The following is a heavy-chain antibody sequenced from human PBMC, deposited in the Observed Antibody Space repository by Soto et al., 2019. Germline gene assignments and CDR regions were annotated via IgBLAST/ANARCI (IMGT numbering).Heavy chain of an antibody. Sequence: QVHLVQSGAEVKKPGASVKVSCKCSGYTFTSYGITWVRQAPGRGLEWMGWISAHNGNTNYAQKLQGRVTVTRDTSTSTAYMELRSLRSDDTVVYYCARGRYGDYWGQGALVTVSS. CDR2: ISAHNGNT. V-gene: IGHV1-18*01. CDR1: GYTFTSYG. J-gene: IGHJ4*02. CDR3: ARGRYGDY. D-gene: IGHD1-1*01.